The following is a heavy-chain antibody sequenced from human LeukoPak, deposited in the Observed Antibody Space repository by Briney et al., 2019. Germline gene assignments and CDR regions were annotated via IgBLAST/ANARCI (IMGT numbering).Heavy chain of an antibody. D-gene: IGHD3-22*01. CDR2: IYLVDDTT. J-gene: IGHJ4*02. V-gene: IGHV4-59*11. Sequence: SETLSLTCTVSGASMFSHYWSWIRQTPGKGLEWIGKIYLVDDTTKYNPSLGGRVNISVDTSRNQFSLHLSHVTAADTAVYYCVRSGGSSAYYSFWGQGTLVTVSS. CDR1: GASMFSHY. CDR3: VRSGGSSAYYSF.